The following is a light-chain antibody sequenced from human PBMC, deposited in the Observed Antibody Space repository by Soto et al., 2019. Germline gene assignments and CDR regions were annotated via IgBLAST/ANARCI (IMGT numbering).Light chain of an antibody. CDR1: SSNIGSNT. V-gene: IGLV1-44*01. CDR3: AAWDDGLKGPGV. J-gene: IGLJ2*01. Sequence: QAVVTHPPSASGTPGQRVTIACSGSSSNIGSNTVNWYQQLPGTAPKLLIYSNNQRPAGVPDRFSGSKSGTSASLAISGLQSEDEADYYCAAWDDGLKGPGVFGGGTQLTVL. CDR2: SNN.